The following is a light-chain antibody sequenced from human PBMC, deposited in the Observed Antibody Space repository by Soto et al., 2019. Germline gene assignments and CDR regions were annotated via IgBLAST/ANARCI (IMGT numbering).Light chain of an antibody. Sequence: QSVLTQPPSASRTPGQRFTISCSGISSNIGSDSLNCFQQLPGTTPKLLICGNNQRPSGVPEGFSGPTSGTSASLVIRGLQSEDEADYSCEAWAGSLTAYVFGTGTKVTVL. CDR2: GNN. CDR1: SSNIGSDS. CDR3: EAWAGSLTAYV. J-gene: IGLJ1*01. V-gene: IGLV1-44*01.